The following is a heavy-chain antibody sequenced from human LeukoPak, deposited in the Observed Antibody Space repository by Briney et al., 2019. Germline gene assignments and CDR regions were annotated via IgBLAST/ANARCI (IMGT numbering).Heavy chain of an antibody. Sequence: SETLSLTCTVSGSSISSYYWSWIRQPPGKGLEWVGYIYYSGGTNYNPSLKSRVTISGDTSKSQFSLKLTSVTAADTAVYYCARDLPNFDFWSGSWYFDLWGRGTLVTVSS. CDR1: GSSISSYY. V-gene: IGHV4-59*01. J-gene: IGHJ2*01. CDR2: IYYSGGT. CDR3: ARDLPNFDFWSGSWYFDL. D-gene: IGHD3-3*01.